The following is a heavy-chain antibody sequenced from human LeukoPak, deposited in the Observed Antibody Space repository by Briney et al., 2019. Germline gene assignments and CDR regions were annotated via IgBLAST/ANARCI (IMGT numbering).Heavy chain of an antibody. V-gene: IGHV3-21*01. CDR3: ARGTMFPYYFDY. CDR1: GFKFSSYS. J-gene: IGHJ4*02. Sequence: PGGPLRLSCAASGFKFSSYSMKWVRQAPGKGLEWVSFISSSSSYIYYADSVKGRFTISRDNAKNSLYLQMNSLRAEDTAVYYCARGTMFPYYFDYWGQGSLVTVSS. D-gene: IGHD3-10*02. CDR2: ISSSSSYI.